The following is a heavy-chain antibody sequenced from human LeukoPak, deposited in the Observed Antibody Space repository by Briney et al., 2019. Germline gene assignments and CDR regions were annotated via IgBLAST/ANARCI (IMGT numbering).Heavy chain of an antibody. J-gene: IGHJ5*02. V-gene: IGHV3-48*04. D-gene: IGHD2-2*02. Sequence: GGSLRLSCVASGFSFSTSNMNWVRQAPGEGLEWISYISSDSAAMYYADSVKGRFTVSRDNAKNSLYLQMNSLRVEDTAVYFCARDVAVIIPPAIHYFDPWGQGTLVTVSS. CDR1: GFSFSTSN. CDR3: ARDVAVIIPPAIHYFDP. CDR2: ISSDSAAM.